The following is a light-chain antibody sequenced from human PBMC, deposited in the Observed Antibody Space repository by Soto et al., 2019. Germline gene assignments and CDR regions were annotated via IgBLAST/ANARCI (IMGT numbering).Light chain of an antibody. CDR2: GAS. Sequence: DIQMTQSPSSLSASVGDRVTISCRASQGISTYLGWYQQKPGKVPQLLIYGASSLHTGVPSRFNASGSGTDFTLTISSLQPEDSATYYCQQAYSFPYTFGQGTRLEIK. CDR3: QQAYSFPYT. J-gene: IGKJ2*01. CDR1: QGISTY. V-gene: IGKV1D-12*01.